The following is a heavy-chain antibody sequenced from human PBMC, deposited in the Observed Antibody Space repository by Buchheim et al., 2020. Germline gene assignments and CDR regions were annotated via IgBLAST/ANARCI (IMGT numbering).Heavy chain of an antibody. Sequence: QVQLVQSGAEVKKPGASVKVSCKASGYTFTGYYMHWVRQAPGQGLEWMGWINPNSGGTNYAQKFQGRVTMTRDTSISTAYMELSRLRSDDTAVYYCARVKDYDILTGYYPYYYYGMDVWGQGTT. CDR1: GYTFTGYY. J-gene: IGHJ6*02. CDR3: ARVKDYDILTGYYPYYYYGMDV. CDR2: INPNSGGT. V-gene: IGHV1-2*02. D-gene: IGHD3-9*01.